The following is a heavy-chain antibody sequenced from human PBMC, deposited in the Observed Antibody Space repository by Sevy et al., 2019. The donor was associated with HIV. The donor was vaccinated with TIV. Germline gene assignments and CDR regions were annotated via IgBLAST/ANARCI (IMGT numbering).Heavy chain of an antibody. D-gene: IGHD2-21*02. CDR2: TSGNSGAI. CDR1: GFIFSRYS. Sequence: GGSLRLSCTVSGFIFSRYSMNWVRQAPGKGLEWISYTSGNSGAIYYPDSVKGRFTVSRDNANNALFLQMSSLKDDDTAVYYCARGPDCGGDCDVGFYYPLDVWPRDHGHRLL. J-gene: IGHJ6*02. CDR3: ARGPDCGGDCDVGFYYPLDV. V-gene: IGHV3-48*02.